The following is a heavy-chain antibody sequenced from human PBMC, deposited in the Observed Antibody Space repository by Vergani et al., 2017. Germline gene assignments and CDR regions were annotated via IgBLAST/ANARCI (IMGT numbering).Heavy chain of an antibody. CDR3: VKGAVATVDAFDI. CDR1: GFTFSSYA. J-gene: IGHJ3*02. D-gene: IGHD5-12*01. CDR2: ISSNGGST. Sequence: EVQLVESGGGLVQPGGSLRLSCSASGFTFSSYAMHWVRQAPGKGLEYVSAISSNGGSTYYADSVKGRFTISRDNSKNTLYLPMSSLRAEDTAVYYCVKGAVATVDAFDIWGQGTMVTVSS. V-gene: IGHV3-64D*06.